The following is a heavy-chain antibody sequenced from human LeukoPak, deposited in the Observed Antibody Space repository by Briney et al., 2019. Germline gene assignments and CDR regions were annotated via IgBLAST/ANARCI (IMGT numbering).Heavy chain of an antibody. CDR1: RYSFTSYW. J-gene: IGHJ4*02. V-gene: IGHV5-10-1*01. Sequence: GESLKISCKGSRYSFTSYWISWVRQMPGKGLEWMGRIDPSDSYTKYSPSFQGHVTISADKSISTAYLQWSSLKASDTAMYYCARTKRLEYYFDYWGQGTLVTVSS. CDR3: ARTKRLEYYFDY. D-gene: IGHD1-1*01. CDR2: IDPSDSYT.